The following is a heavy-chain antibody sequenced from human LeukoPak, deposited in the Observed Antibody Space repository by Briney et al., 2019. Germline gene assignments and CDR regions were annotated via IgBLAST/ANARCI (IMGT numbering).Heavy chain of an antibody. Sequence: GGSLRLSCAAYGFTFSSYWMHWVRQAPGKGLVWVSRINSDGSSTAYADSVKGRFTISRDNAKNTLYLQMNSLRAEDTAVYYCARDYYNVNWFDPWGQGTLVTVSS. D-gene: IGHD3-10*02. CDR2: INSDGSST. J-gene: IGHJ5*02. CDR1: GFTFSSYW. V-gene: IGHV3-74*01. CDR3: ARDYYNVNWFDP.